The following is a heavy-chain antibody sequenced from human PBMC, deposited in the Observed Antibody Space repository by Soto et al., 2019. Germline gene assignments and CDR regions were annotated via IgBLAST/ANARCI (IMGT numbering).Heavy chain of an antibody. CDR2: IDPSDSQT. CDR3: ARQIYDSDTGPNFQYYFDS. V-gene: IGHV5-10-1*01. Sequence: GESLKISCKVSGYSFAGYWITWVRQKPGKGLEWMGRIDPSDSQTYYSPSFRGHVTISVTKSITTVFLQWSSLRASDTAMYYCARQIYDSDTGPNFQYYFDSWGQGTPDTVSS. J-gene: IGHJ4*02. CDR1: GYSFAGYW. D-gene: IGHD3-22*01.